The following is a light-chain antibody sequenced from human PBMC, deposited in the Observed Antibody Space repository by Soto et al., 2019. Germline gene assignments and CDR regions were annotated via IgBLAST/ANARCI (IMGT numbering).Light chain of an antibody. CDR1: QSVSRH. J-gene: IGKJ4*01. V-gene: IGKV3-11*01. CDR3: QQRNNWPPVT. Sequence: EIVLTQSPATLSLSPGERATLSCRASQSVSRHLAWYQQKPGQAPRLLIYDASNRATGIPARFSGSGSGTDFTLTISSLEPEDFAVYYCQQRNNWPPVTFGEGTKVEIK. CDR2: DAS.